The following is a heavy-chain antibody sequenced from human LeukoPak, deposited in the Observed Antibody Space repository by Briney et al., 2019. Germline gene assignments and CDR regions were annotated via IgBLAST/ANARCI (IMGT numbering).Heavy chain of an antibody. CDR2: ITETSHV. D-gene: IGHD3-10*01. J-gene: IGHJ4*02. V-gene: IGHV3-21*04. Sequence: GGSLRLSCAASGFTFSAYSMNWVRQAPGKGLEWVSSITETSHVYYAESVKGRFTISRDNAKNSLYLQMNSLRAEDTALYYCARDEGGYYYGSGSYYDGPSGYWGQGTLVTVSS. CDR3: ARDEGGYYYGSGSYYDGPSGY. CDR1: GFTFSAYS.